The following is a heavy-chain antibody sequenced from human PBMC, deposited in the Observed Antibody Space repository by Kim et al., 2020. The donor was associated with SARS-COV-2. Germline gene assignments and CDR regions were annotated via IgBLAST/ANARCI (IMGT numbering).Heavy chain of an antibody. CDR3: ARDRGYSGYDDGAESNYGMDV. CDR2: IWYDGSNK. D-gene: IGHD5-12*01. J-gene: IGHJ6*02. V-gene: IGHV3-33*01. CDR1: GFTFSSYD. Sequence: GGSLRLSCAASGFTFSSYDMHWVRQAPGKGLEWVAVIWYDGSNKYYADSVKGRFTISRDNSKNTLYLQMNSLRAEDTAVYYCARDRGYSGYDDGAESNYGMDVWGQGTTVTVSS.